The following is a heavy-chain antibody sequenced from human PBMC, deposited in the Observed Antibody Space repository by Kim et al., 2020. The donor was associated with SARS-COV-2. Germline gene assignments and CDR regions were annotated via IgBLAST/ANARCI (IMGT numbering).Heavy chain of an antibody. J-gene: IGHJ4*02. D-gene: IGHD3-16*02. CDR2: INPNSGGT. CDR1: GYTFTGYY. V-gene: IGHV1-2*06. Sequence: ASVKVSCKASGYTFTGYYMHWVRQAPGQGLEWMGRINPNSGGTNYAQKFQGRVTMTRDTSISTAYMELSRLRSDDTAVCYCARASRLHLGELSYWGQGTLVTVSS. CDR3: ARASRLHLGELSY.